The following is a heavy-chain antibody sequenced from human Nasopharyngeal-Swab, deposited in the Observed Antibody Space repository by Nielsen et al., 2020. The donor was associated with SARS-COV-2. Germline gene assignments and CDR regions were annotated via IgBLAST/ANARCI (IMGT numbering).Heavy chain of an antibody. D-gene: IGHD6-13*01. CDR1: GFTFSSYG. Sequence: GGSLRLSCAASGFTFSSYGMHWVRQAPGKGLEWVAVIPYDGSNKYYADSVKGRFTISRDNSKNTLYLQMNSLRAEDTAVYYCAKDEGYSSSWYDQYYYYYYGMDVWGQGTTVTVSS. V-gene: IGHV3-30*02. CDR3: AKDEGYSSSWYDQYYYYYYGMDV. J-gene: IGHJ6*02. CDR2: IPYDGSNK.